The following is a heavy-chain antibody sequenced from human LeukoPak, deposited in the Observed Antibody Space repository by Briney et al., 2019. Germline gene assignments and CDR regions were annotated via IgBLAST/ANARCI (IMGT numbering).Heavy chain of an antibody. V-gene: IGHV1-8*03. Sequence: ASVKVSCKASGYTFTSYDINWVRQATGQGLEWMGWMNPNSGNTGYAQKFQGRVTITRNTSISTAYMELSSLRSEDTAVYYCARGYTPYDILTKWGFDIWGQGTMVTVSS. CDR2: MNPNSGNT. CDR1: GYTFTSYD. D-gene: IGHD3-9*01. CDR3: ARGYTPYDILTKWGFDI. J-gene: IGHJ3*02.